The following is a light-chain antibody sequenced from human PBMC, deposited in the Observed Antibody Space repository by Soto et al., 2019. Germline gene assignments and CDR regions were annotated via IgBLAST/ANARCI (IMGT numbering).Light chain of an antibody. CDR1: QTISSW. Sequence: DIQMTQSPSTLSGSVGDRVTITCRASQTISSWLAWYQQKPGKAPKLLIDKASTLKSGVPSRFRGSGSGTEFTLTISSLQPDDFATYYCQHYNRYSEAFGQGSKVELK. CDR3: QHYNRYSEA. J-gene: IGKJ1*01. V-gene: IGKV1-5*03. CDR2: KAS.